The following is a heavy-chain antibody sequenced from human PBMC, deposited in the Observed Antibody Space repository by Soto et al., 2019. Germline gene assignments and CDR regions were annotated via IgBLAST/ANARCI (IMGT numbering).Heavy chain of an antibody. Sequence: QVQLVQSGAEVKKPGSSVKVSCKASGGTFSSYTISWVRQAPGQGLEWMGRIIPILGIANYAQKFQGRVTITADNSTRTAYMELSSLGSEDKAVYYCARGPANYDILTGYYSGPIDYWGQGTLVTVSS. D-gene: IGHD3-9*01. V-gene: IGHV1-69*02. J-gene: IGHJ4*02. CDR1: GGTFSSYT. CDR3: ARGPANYDILTGYYSGPIDY. CDR2: IIPILGIA.